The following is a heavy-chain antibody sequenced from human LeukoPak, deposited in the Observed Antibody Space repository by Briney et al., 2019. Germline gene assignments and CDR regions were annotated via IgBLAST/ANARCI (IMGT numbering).Heavy chain of an antibody. D-gene: IGHD6-13*01. CDR3: ARARMGSSWYGGQSDYYYYMDV. CDR2: IYSGGST. V-gene: IGHV3-53*01. J-gene: IGHJ6*03. Sequence: GGSLRLSCAASGFTVSSNYMSWVRQAPGKGLEWVSVIYSGGSTYYADSVKGRFTISRDNSKNTLYLQMNSLRAEDTAVYYCARARMGSSWYGGQSDYYYYMDVWGKGTTVTISS. CDR1: GFTVSSNY.